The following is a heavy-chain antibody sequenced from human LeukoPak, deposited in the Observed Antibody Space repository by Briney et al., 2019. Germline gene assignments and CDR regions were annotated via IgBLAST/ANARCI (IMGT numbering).Heavy chain of an antibody. CDR1: GYTFTSYD. V-gene: IGHV1-8*01. CDR3: ARARKYGGRYYFDY. Sequence: GASVKVSCKASGYTFTSYDINWVRQATGQGLEWMGWTNPNSGNTGYAQKFQGRVTMTRNTSISTAYMELSSLRSEDTAVYYCARARKYGGRYYFDYWGQGTLVTVSS. D-gene: IGHD1-14*01. J-gene: IGHJ4*02. CDR2: TNPNSGNT.